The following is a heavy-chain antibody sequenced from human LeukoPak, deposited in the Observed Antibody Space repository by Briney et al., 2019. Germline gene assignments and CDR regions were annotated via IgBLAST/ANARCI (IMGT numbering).Heavy chain of an antibody. J-gene: IGHJ4*02. CDR2: INDSGST. Sequence: SETLSLTCAVYGGPFSSYYWSWIRQPPGKGLEWIGEINDSGSTNYNPSLKSRVIISVDTSKKQFSLRLSSVTAADTALYYCARADDNGDYVSFRSSLDYWGQGTLVTVSS. D-gene: IGHD4-17*01. V-gene: IGHV4-34*01. CDR3: ARADDNGDYVSFRSSLDY. CDR1: GGPFSSYY.